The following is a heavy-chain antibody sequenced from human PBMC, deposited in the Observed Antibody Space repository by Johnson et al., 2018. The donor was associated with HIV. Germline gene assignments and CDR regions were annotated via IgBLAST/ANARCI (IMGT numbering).Heavy chain of an antibody. J-gene: IGHJ3*02. CDR3: AKTLGYDSSDHHDGFDI. CDR1: GFTFSSYG. V-gene: IGHV3-30*02. D-gene: IGHD3-22*01. CDR2: IRYDGSNK. Sequence: VQLVESGGGVVQPGGSLRLSCAASGFTFSSYGMHWVRQAPGKGLEWVAFIRYDGSNKYYADSVKGRFTISRDNSKNTMYLQMNSLRPEDTAVYYCAKTLGYDSSDHHDGFDIWGHGTMVTVSS.